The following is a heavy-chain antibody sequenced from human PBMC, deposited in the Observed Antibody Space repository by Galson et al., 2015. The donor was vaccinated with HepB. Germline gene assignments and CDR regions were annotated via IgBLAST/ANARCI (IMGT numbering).Heavy chain of an antibody. V-gene: IGHV3-48*02. CDR3: ARVYFGSGSSSAYWYFDL. CDR1: GFTFSSYT. J-gene: IGHJ2*01. D-gene: IGHD3-10*01. Sequence: SLRLSCAASGFTFSSYTMNWVRQAPGKGLVSVSYISSTGTTMYYADSAKGRFTIPRDNAQNSLYLQMNSLRDEDTAVYYCARVYFGSGSSSAYWYFDLWGRGALVTVSS. CDR2: ISSTGTTM.